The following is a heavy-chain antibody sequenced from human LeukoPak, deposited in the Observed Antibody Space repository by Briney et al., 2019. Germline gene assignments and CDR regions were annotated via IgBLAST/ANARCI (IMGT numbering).Heavy chain of an antibody. CDR2: ISSSGSTI. J-gene: IGHJ4*02. D-gene: IGHD1-1*01. CDR1: GFTFSSYA. Sequence: GGSLRLSCAASGFTFSSYAMRWVRQAPGKGLEWVSYISSSGSTIYYADSVKGRFTFSRGNSKNTVYLQMNSLRTEDTAMYYCARDRNAPAKYFFDYWGQGTLVTVSS. CDR3: ARDRNAPAKYFFDY. V-gene: IGHV3-48*01.